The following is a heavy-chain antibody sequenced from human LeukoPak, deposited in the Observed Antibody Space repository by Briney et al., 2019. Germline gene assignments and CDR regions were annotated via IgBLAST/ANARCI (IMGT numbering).Heavy chain of an antibody. J-gene: IGHJ4*02. CDR1: GGSISSYY. V-gene: IGHV4-59*08. CDR2: IYYSGST. D-gene: IGHD4-17*01. Sequence: SETLSLTCTVSGGSISSYYWSWIRQPPGKGLEWIGYIYYSGSTNYNPSLKSRVTISVDTSKNQFSLKLSSVTAADTAVYYCASSLRFYGDYHFDYWGQGTLVTVSS. CDR3: ASSLRFYGDYHFDY.